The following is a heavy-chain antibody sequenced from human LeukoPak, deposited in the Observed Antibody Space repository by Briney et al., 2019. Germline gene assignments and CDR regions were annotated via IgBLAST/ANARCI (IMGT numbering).Heavy chain of an antibody. CDR3: ASQKGLDV. CDR1: GFTFSSYS. V-gene: IGHV3-48*01. CDR2: ISGSGKTI. Sequence: GGSLRLSCAGSGFTFSSYSMSWVRHAPGKGLEWVSYISGSGKTIYYADSVKGRFTISRDNTKNSLYLQMNSLGAEDTAVYYCASQKGLDVWGQGTTVTVSS. J-gene: IGHJ6*02.